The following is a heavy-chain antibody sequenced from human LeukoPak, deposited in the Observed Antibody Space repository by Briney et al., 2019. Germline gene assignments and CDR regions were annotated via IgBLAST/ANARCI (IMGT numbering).Heavy chain of an antibody. J-gene: IGHJ1*01. Sequence: SETLSLTCAVYGGSFSGYYWSWIRQPPGKGLEWIGEINHSGSTNYNPSLKSRVTISVDTSKNQFSLKLSSVTAADTAVYYCARGRRNFYFQHWGQGTLVTVSS. CDR1: GGSFSGYY. CDR2: INHSGST. D-gene: IGHD3-9*01. CDR3: ARGRRNFYFQH. V-gene: IGHV4-34*01.